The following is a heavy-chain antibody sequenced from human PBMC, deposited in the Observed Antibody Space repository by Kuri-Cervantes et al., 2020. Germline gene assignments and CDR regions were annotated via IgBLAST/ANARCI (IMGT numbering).Heavy chain of an antibody. CDR1: GYTFTSYD. CDR3: ARLRGYSYGFDDY. Sequence: SVKVSCKASGYTFTSYDINWVRQATGQGLEWMGGIIPIFGTANYAQKFQGRVTITADESTSTAYMELSSLRSEDTAVYYCARLRGYSYGFDDYWGQGTLVTVSS. J-gene: IGHJ4*02. V-gene: IGHV1-69*13. D-gene: IGHD5-18*01. CDR2: IIPIFGTA.